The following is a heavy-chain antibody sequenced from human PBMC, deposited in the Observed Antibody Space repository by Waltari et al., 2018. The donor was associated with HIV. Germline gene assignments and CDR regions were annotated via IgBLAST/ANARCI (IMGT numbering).Heavy chain of an antibody. Sequence: QVQLQESGPGLVKPSQTLSLTCTVTGGSLSSGSYYWSWIRQPAGAGLEWIGRIYTRGSTNYNPPRKSRVTISVDTSKNQCSPKLSSVTAADTAVYYCARASQAYYDFWSGYPNFDYWGQGTLVTVSS. CDR2: IYTRGST. J-gene: IGHJ4*02. CDR3: ARASQAYYDFWSGYPNFDY. D-gene: IGHD3-3*01. CDR1: GGSLSSGSYY. V-gene: IGHV4-61*02.